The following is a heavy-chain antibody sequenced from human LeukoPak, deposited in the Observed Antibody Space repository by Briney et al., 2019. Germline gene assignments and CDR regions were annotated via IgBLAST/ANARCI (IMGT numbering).Heavy chain of an antibody. V-gene: IGHV1-69*04. J-gene: IGHJ6*02. CDR2: IIPILGIA. Sequence: ASVKVSCQASGGTFNSYAISWVRTAPGQGLEWMGKIIPILGIANYAQKFQGRVTITADKSTSTAYMELSSLRSEDTAVYYGARVAKYYYYYGMDVWGQGTTVTVSS. CDR3: ARVAKYYYYYGMDV. CDR1: GGTFNSYA.